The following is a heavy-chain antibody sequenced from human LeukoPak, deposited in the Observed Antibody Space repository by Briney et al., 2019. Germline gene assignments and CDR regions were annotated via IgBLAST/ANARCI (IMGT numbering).Heavy chain of an antibody. CDR1: GGSVSSGSYY. V-gene: IGHV4-39*07. CDR3: ARMVYVWGSYPVY. CDR2: IYYSGST. Sequence: SETLSLTCTVSGGSVSSGSYYWGWIRQPPGKGLEWVGTIYYSGSTYYSPSLKSRVTISVDTSKNQFSLKLSSVTAADTAVYYCARMVYVWGSYPVYWGQGTLVTVSS. D-gene: IGHD3-16*02. J-gene: IGHJ4*02.